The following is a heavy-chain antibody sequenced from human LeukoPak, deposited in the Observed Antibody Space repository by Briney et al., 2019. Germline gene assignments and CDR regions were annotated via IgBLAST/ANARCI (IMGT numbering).Heavy chain of an antibody. V-gene: IGHV3-30*18. J-gene: IGHJ5*02. D-gene: IGHD2-2*02. CDR2: ISYDGSNK. Sequence: GGSLRLSCAASGFTFSSYGMHWVRQAPGKGLEWVAVISYDGSNKYYADSVKGRFTISRDNSKNTLYLQMNSLRAEDTAVYYCAKDQGGGYCSSTSCYMDWFDPLGPGNPGHRLL. CDR1: GFTFSSYG. CDR3: AKDQGGGYCSSTSCYMDWFDP.